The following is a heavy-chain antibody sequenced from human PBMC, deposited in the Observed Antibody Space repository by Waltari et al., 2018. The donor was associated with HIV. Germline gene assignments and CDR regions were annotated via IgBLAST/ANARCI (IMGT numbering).Heavy chain of an antibody. Sequence: EVQLVESGGGLVQPGGSLRLSCAASGFTFSSDWMSWVRQAPGKGVEWVANIKQDGSEKYYVDSVNGRFTISRDNAENSLYLQMNSLRAEDTAVYYCARGGFYGSGSKVNWGQGTLVTVSS. CDR3: ARGGFYGSGSKVN. CDR1: GFTFSSDW. V-gene: IGHV3-7*04. J-gene: IGHJ4*02. CDR2: IKQDGSEK. D-gene: IGHD3-10*01.